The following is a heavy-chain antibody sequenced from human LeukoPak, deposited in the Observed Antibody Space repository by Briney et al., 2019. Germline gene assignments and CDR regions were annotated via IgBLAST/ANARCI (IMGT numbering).Heavy chain of an antibody. Sequence: PGGSLRLSCAASGFTFSSYSMNWVRQAPGKGLEWVSYISSSSSTIYYADSVKGRFTISRDNAKNSLYLQMNSLRAEDTAVYYCARVPYCSSTSSSYNGIDYWGQGTLVTVSS. CDR2: ISSSSSTI. CDR3: ARVPYCSSTSSSYNGIDY. CDR1: GFTFSSYS. D-gene: IGHD2-2*01. V-gene: IGHV3-48*01. J-gene: IGHJ4*02.